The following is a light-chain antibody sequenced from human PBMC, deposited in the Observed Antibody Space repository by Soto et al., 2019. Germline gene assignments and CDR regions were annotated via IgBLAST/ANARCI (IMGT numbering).Light chain of an antibody. CDR3: QHFSSYPLT. V-gene: IGKV3-20*01. CDR1: QTVRNNY. J-gene: IGKJ4*01. CDR2: NAS. Sequence: EFVLTQSPCTLSLSPGDRATLSCRASQTVRNNYLAWYQQKPGQAPKLLIYNASSRATGIPDRFSGGGSGTDFILTISRLEPEDFAVYYCQHFSSYPLTFGGGTKVEIK.